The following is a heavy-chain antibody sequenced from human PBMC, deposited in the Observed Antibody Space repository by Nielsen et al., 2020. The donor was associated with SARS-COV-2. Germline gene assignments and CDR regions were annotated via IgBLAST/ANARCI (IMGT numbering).Heavy chain of an antibody. J-gene: IGHJ5*02. CDR1: GGSISSDEYY. D-gene: IGHD3-22*01. CDR3: ARGTPYYFDSSGYYYPS. Sequence: SETLSLTCSVSGGSISSDEYYWSWIRQPPGKGLEWIGYISYSGSTNYNPSLKSRVTISIDTSKNQFSLRLASVTAADTAVYYCARGTPYYFDSSGYYYPSWGQGTLVTVSS. V-gene: IGHV4-61*08. CDR2: ISYSGST.